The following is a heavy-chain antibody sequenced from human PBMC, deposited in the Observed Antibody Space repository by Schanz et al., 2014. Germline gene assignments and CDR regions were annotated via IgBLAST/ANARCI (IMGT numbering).Heavy chain of an antibody. J-gene: IGHJ3*02. CDR1: GLIFSNYV. V-gene: IGHV3-23*04. CDR2: ISASGGDT. Sequence: EVQLVESGGGLVQPGGSLKLSCAASGLIFSNYVMSWVRQAPGKGLEWLSVISASGGDTYYADSVKGRFTISRDNSKNTLYLQMNSLRAEDTAVYYCAKGRFGELSAFDIWGQGTMVTVSS. CDR3: AKGRFGELSAFDI. D-gene: IGHD3-10*01.